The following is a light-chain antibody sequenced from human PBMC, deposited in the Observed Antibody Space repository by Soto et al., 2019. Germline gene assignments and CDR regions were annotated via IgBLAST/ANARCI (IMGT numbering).Light chain of an antibody. V-gene: IGKV3-15*01. CDR3: QQYNNWPRA. CDR2: GAS. J-gene: IGKJ1*01. CDR1: QSVRSN. Sequence: EIVMTQSPATLSVSPGERATLSCRASQSVRSNLAWYQQKPGQAPRLLIYGASTRATGIPARFSGSGSGTEFTLTISSLRCEDLAVYYCQQYNNWPRAFGQGTKVEIK.